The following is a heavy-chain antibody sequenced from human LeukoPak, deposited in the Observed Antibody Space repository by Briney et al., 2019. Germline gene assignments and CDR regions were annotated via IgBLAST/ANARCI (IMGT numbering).Heavy chain of an antibody. D-gene: IGHD3-10*01. Sequence: GGSLRLSCAASGFTFSSYEMNWVRQAPGKGLEWISYISSSGSTIYYADSVKGRFTISRDNSKNTLYLQMNSLRAEDTAVYYCAGNYGPYYFDYWGQGTLVTVSS. V-gene: IGHV3-48*03. CDR2: ISSSGSTI. CDR3: AGNYGPYYFDY. CDR1: GFTFSSYE. J-gene: IGHJ4*02.